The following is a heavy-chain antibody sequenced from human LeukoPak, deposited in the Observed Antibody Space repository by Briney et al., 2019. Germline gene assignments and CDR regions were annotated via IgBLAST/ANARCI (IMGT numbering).Heavy chain of an antibody. D-gene: IGHD2-2*01. CDR2: IYSGGDT. V-gene: IGHV3-53*05. J-gene: IGHJ5*02. CDR1: GFTVSRNY. Sequence: QPGGSLRLSCAASGFTVSRNYMGWVRQAPAKGLEGVSIIYSGGDTYYADSVKGRFTISRDNSKNILYLQMNSLRAEDTAVYYCARSLGYCSSTSCSNWFDPWGQGTLVTVSS. CDR3: ARSLGYCSSTSCSNWFDP.